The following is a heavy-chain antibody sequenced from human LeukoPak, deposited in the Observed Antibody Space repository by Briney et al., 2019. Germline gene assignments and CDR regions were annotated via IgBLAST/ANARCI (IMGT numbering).Heavy chain of an antibody. Sequence: SGGSLRLSCAASGFTVSSNYMSWVRQAPGKGLEWVSVIYSGGSTYYADSVKGRFTISRDNSKNTLYLQMNSQRAEYTAVYYCASRGTTGPYYYYYGMDVWGQGTTVTVSS. CDR3: ASRGTTGPYYYYYGMDV. CDR1: GFTVSSNY. D-gene: IGHD1-7*01. J-gene: IGHJ6*02. CDR2: IYSGGST. V-gene: IGHV3-53*01.